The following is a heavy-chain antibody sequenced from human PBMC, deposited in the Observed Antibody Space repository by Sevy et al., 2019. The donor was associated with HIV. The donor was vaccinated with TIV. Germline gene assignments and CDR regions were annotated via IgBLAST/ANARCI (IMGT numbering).Heavy chain of an antibody. D-gene: IGHD1-26*01. Sequence: GGSLRLSCAASGFTFRDYPMNWIRQAPGKGLEWLSYISRASDSILYSDSVMGRFTVSRDNAKNSLYLQMDRLSDEDTAIYYCAREHTGSFADFWGQGTLVTVSS. CDR3: AREHTGSFADF. J-gene: IGHJ4*02. CDR2: ISRASDSI. CDR1: GFTFRDYP. V-gene: IGHV3-48*02.